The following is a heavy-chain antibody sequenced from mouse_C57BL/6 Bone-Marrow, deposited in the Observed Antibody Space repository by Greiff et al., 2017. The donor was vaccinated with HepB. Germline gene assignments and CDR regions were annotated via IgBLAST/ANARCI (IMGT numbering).Heavy chain of an antibody. Sequence: EVKLVESGGGLVKPGGSLKLSCAASGFTFSSYAMSWVRQTPEKRLEWVATISDGGSYTYYSDNVKGRFTISRDNAKNNLYLQMSHLKSEDTAMYYCARDYYGSSYCWYFDVWGTGTTVTVSS. V-gene: IGHV5-4*03. D-gene: IGHD1-1*01. CDR3: ARDYYGSSYCWYFDV. CDR2: ISDGGSYT. J-gene: IGHJ1*03. CDR1: GFTFSSYA.